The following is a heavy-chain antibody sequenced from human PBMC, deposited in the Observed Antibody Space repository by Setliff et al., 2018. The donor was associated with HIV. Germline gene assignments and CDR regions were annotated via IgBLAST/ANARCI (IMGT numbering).Heavy chain of an antibody. V-gene: IGHV1-18*01. CDR2: ISAHNSQA. CDR3: AREAGRYFFNSNGSAH. J-gene: IGHJ4*02. CDR1: GYTFNRHG. Sequence: ASVKVSCKASGYTFNRHGVSWVRQAPGQGLEWMGWISAHNSQAQYAQKFQGRVTITTDTSTTTVYMELRSLRSDDTAVYFCAREAGRYFFNSNGSAHWGQGTLVTVS. D-gene: IGHD3-10*01.